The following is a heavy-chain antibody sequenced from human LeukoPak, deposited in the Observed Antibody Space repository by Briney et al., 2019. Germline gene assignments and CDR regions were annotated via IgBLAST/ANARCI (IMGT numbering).Heavy chain of an antibody. Sequence: ASVKVSCKLSGYTLTELSTHWVRQAPEKRLERMGGFDPEDGETINAQTFQGRVTITADKSPSTAYMELSSPRSEDTAVYYCARQNVTIFWARFDYYLDVWGKGTTVTVSS. V-gene: IGHV1-24*01. CDR1: GYTLTELS. CDR2: FDPEDGET. CDR3: ARQNVTIFWARFDYYLDV. D-gene: IGHD3-9*01. J-gene: IGHJ6*03.